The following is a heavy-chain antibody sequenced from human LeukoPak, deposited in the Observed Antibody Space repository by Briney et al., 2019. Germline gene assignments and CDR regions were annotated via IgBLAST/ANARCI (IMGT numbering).Heavy chain of an antibody. CDR2: ISSNGGST. Sequence: PGASLRLSCAASGFTFSSYAMHWVRQAPGKGLEYVSAISSNGGSTYYANSVKGRFTISRDNSKNTLYLQMGSLRAEDMAVYYCATHRAMAERGVISYWGQGTLVIVSS. CDR1: GFTFSSYA. CDR3: ATHRAMAERGVISY. J-gene: IGHJ4*02. D-gene: IGHD3-10*01. V-gene: IGHV3-64*01.